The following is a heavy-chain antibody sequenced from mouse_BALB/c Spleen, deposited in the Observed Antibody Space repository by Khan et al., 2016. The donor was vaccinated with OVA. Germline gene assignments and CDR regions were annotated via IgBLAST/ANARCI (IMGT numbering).Heavy chain of an antibody. V-gene: IGHV14-3*02. CDR1: GFNIKDTY. CDR3: LYGSSYWYFDV. CDR2: IDPANGNT. J-gene: IGHJ1*01. D-gene: IGHD1-1*01. Sequence: VQLQQPGAELVKPGASVKLSCTASGFNIKDTYMHWVKQRPEQGLEWIGRIDPANGNTKYDPKFQGKATITADTSSNTAYLQLSSLTSEDTAVYYCLYGSSYWYFDVWGAGTTVTVSS.